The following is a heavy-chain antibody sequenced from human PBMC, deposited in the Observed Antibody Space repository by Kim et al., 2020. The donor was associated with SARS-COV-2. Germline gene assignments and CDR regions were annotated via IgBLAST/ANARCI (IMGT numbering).Heavy chain of an antibody. D-gene: IGHD5-18*01. CDR3: ARDRTSYGYSYGYDY. V-gene: IGHV3-48*02. J-gene: IGHJ4*02. Sequence: DSVKGRFSISKDNAKNSLYLQMNGLRDEDTAMYFCARDRTSYGYSYGYDYWGQGTLVTVSS.